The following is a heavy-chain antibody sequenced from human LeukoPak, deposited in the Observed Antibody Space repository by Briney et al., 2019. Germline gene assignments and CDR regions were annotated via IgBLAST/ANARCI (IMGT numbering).Heavy chain of an antibody. J-gene: IGHJ4*02. CDR2: IKGSGSEK. CDR1: GFTFSDYW. D-gene: IGHD2-15*01. V-gene: IGHV3-7*01. Sequence: GGSLRLSCVVSGFTFSDYWMNWVRQAPGKGLEWVANIKGSGSEKYYLDSVKGRFTISRDNSWNTLYLQMDSLTVEDTAVYYCARGWGEKGRCRGGTCNNPELDYWGQGALVIVSS. CDR3: ARGWGEKGRCRGGTCNNPELDY.